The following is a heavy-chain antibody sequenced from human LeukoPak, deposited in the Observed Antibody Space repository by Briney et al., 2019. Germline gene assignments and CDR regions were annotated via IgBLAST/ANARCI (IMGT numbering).Heavy chain of an antibody. CDR3: ARTRDLGPDY. Sequence: SETLSLTCTVSGGSISSYYWSWIRQPPGKGLEWIGYIYYSGSTNYNPSPKSRVTISVDTSKNQFSLKLSSVTAADTAVYYCARTRDLGPDYWGQGTLVTVSS. CDR2: IYYSGST. CDR1: GGSISSYY. J-gene: IGHJ4*02. D-gene: IGHD1-26*01. V-gene: IGHV4-59*08.